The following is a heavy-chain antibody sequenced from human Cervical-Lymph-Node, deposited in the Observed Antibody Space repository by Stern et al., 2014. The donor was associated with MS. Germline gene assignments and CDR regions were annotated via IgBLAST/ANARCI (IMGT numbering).Heavy chain of an antibody. CDR2: VIRVFGTI. CDR1: GGTFNSYG. CDR3: AATLDFWSGYQY. Sequence: VQLVQSGAEVKKPGSSVKVSCKASGGTFNSYGVSWLRQARGQGPEWLGGVIRVFGTISYAQDMQGRLTISADESTNTVYMQLSSLTSDDTAVYYCAATLDFWSGYQYWGQGTLVIVSS. J-gene: IGHJ4*02. V-gene: IGHV1-69*01. D-gene: IGHD3-3*01.